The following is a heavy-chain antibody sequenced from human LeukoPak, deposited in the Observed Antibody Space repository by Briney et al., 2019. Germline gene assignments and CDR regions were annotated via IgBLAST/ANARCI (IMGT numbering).Heavy chain of an antibody. CDR3: ASSTLSSGSTNY. D-gene: IGHD1-26*01. CDR2: IYHSGST. Sequence: PSETLSLTCAVSGYSISSGYYWGWIREPPGKGLEWIGSIYHSGSTYYNPSLTSRVTISVDTSKNQFSLKLSSVTAADTAVYYCASSTLSSGSTNYWGQGTLVTVSS. J-gene: IGHJ4*02. V-gene: IGHV4-38-2*01. CDR1: GYSISSGYY.